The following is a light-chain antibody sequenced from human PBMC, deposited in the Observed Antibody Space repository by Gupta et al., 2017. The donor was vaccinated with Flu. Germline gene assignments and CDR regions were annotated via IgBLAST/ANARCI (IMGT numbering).Light chain of an antibody. V-gene: IGLV1-47*01. CDR1: SSNIGSNY. CDR3: AAWDDSLSGLYV. J-gene: IGLJ1*01. CDR2: RNN. Sequence: QSVLTQPPSASGPPGQRVTISCSGSSSNIGSNYVYCYQQLPGTAPKLLIYRNNQRPSGVPDRFSGSKSGTSASLAISGLRSEDEADYYCAAWDDSLSGLYVFGTGTKVTVL.